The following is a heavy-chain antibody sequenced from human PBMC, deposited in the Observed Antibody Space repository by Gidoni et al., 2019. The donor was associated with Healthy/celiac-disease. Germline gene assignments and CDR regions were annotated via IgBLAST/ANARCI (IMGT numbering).Heavy chain of an antibody. V-gene: IGHV4-39*01. CDR3: AALSSGWGYYYSYMDV. D-gene: IGHD6-19*01. CDR2: IYYSGST. CDR1: C. Sequence: CWWRLRQPPGKGLEWMGSIYYSGSTYYNPSLKSRVTISVDTSKNQFSLKLSSVTAADTAVYYCAALSSGWGYYYSYMDVWGKGTTVTVSS. J-gene: IGHJ6*03.